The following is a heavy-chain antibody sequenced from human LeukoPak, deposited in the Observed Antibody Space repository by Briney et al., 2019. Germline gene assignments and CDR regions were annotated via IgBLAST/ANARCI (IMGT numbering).Heavy chain of an antibody. CDR3: ANWQQLASSRYYGMDV. D-gene: IGHD6-13*01. Sequence: GALRLSCAASGITVSSKYMSWVRQAPGKGLEWVSAISGSGGSTYYADSVKGRFTISRDNSKNTLYLQMNSLRAEDTAVYYCANWQQLASSRYYGMDVWGQGTTVTVSS. CDR2: ISGSGGST. CDR1: GITVSSKY. V-gene: IGHV3-23*01. J-gene: IGHJ6*02.